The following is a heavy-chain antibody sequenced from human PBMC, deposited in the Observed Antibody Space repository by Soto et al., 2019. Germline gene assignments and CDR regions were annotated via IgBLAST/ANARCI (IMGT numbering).Heavy chain of an antibody. D-gene: IGHD3-10*02. CDR3: ARGRVFGELSSPFGY. CDR1: GGSISSYY. J-gene: IGHJ4*02. Sequence: SETLSLTCTVSGGSISSYYWSWIRQPPGKGLEWIGYIYYSGSTNYNPSLKSRVTISVDTSKNQFSLKLSSVTAADTAVYYCARGRVFGELSSPFGYCGQGTLVTVSS. CDR2: IYYSGST. V-gene: IGHV4-59*01.